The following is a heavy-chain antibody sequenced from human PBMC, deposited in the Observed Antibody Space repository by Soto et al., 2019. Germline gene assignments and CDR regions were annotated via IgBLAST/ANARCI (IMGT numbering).Heavy chain of an antibody. D-gene: IGHD4-17*01. J-gene: IGHJ4*02. CDR2: IYYTGST. CDR1: GGSISSYY. V-gene: IGHV4-59*01. Sequence: QVQLQESGPGLVKPSETLSLTCTVSGGSISSYYWTWIRQPPGKGLEWIGYIYYTGSTNYNPSLDSRVTMSLDTSKNQFSLKLSSVTAADTAVYYCARDSTVTPRIFDYWGQGTLVTVSS. CDR3: ARDSTVTPRIFDY.